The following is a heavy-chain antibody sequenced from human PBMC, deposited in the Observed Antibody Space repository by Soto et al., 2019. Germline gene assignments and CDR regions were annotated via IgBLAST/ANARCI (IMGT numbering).Heavy chain of an antibody. J-gene: IGHJ6*03. CDR3: ARGDYGQPSYYYYYYMDV. CDR1: GGSISSYY. D-gene: IGHD4-17*01. V-gene: IGHV4-59*01. Sequence: SETLSLTCTVSGGSISSYYWSWIRQPPGKGLEWIGYIYYSGSTNYNPSLKSRVTISVDTSKNQFSLKLSSVTAADTAVYYCARGDYGQPSYYYYYYMDVWGKGTTVTVSS. CDR2: IYYSGST.